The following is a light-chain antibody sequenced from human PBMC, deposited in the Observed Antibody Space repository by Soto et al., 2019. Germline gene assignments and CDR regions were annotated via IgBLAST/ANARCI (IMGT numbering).Light chain of an antibody. CDR3: QQYSTLPPT. V-gene: IGKV3-20*01. CDR1: QSVTNRY. Sequence: ESVLTQSPGTLSLSPGERATLSCKASQSVTNRYFAWYQQKPGQAPRLLIYGISSRATGIPDRFSASGSGTDFTLTISRLEPEDFVVYFCQQYSTLPPTFGQGTKVDIK. CDR2: GIS. J-gene: IGKJ2*01.